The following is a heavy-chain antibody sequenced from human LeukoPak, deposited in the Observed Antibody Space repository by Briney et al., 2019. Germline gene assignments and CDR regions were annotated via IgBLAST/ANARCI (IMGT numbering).Heavy chain of an antibody. V-gene: IGHV3-7*05. D-gene: IGHD3-3*01. CDR1: GFMFSGDW. J-gene: IGHJ4*02. Sequence: GGSLRLSCAASGFMFSGDWMSWVRQAPGKGLEWVANIKQDGSGIYYVDSVKGRFTISRDNAKNSLYLQMNSLRAEDTAVYYCARDRNGFWSDFWGQGTLVTVSS. CDR2: IKQDGSGI. CDR3: ARDRNGFWSDF.